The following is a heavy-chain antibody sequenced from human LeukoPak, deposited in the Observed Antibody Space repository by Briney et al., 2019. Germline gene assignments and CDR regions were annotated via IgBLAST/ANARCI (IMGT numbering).Heavy chain of an antibody. D-gene: IGHD3-22*01. CDR1: GITFGDYA. Sequence: GGSLRLSCTASGITFGDYAMSWFRQAPGKGLEWGGFIRSTSYGGTTEYAASLKGRFTIARDDSKSIAYLQMDILKTEDTAVYYCTRGLMILVVPTNDAFDIWGQGTMVPVSS. CDR2: IRSTSYGGTT. J-gene: IGHJ3*02. CDR3: TRGLMILVVPTNDAFDI. V-gene: IGHV3-49*03.